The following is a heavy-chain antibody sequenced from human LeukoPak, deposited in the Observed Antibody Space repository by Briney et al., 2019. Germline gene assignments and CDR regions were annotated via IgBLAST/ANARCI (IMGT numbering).Heavy chain of an antibody. CDR1: GFTFSSYG. J-gene: IGHJ4*02. V-gene: IGHV3-30*18. CDR3: AKSDTAMDPPGY. CDR2: ISYDGSNK. Sequence: GGSLRLSCAASGFTFSSYGMHWVRQAPGKGLEWVAVISYDGSNKYYADSVKGRFTISRDNSKNTLYLQMNSLRAEDTAVYYCAKSDTAMDPPGYWGQGTLVTVSS. D-gene: IGHD5-18*01.